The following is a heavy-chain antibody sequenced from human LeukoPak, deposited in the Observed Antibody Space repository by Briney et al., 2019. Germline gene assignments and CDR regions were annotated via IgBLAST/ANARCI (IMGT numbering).Heavy chain of an antibody. D-gene: IGHD6-13*01. CDR2: IIPILGIA. J-gene: IGHJ4*02. CDR1: GGTFISYT. V-gene: IGHV1-69*02. CDR3: ARNSSLYSSTSY. Sequence: SVKVSCKASGGTFISYTISWVRQAPGQGREWMGRIIPILGIANYAQKFQGRVTITADKSTSTAYMELSSLRSEDTAVYYCARNSSLYSSTSYWGQGTLVTVSS.